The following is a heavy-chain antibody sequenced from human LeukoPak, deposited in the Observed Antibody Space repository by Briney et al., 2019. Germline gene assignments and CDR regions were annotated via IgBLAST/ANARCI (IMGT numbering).Heavy chain of an antibody. CDR2: INHSGST. V-gene: IGHV4-34*01. CDR3: ARGGILRFLEWLLWGFDP. Sequence: SGTLPVTCAVYGGSFSGYYWSWIRQPPGKGLEWFGEINHSGSTNYNPSLKSRVTISVDTSKNQFSLKLSSVTAADTAVYYCARGGILRFLEWLLWGFDPWGQGTLVTVSS. J-gene: IGHJ5*02. D-gene: IGHD3-3*01. CDR1: GGSFSGYY.